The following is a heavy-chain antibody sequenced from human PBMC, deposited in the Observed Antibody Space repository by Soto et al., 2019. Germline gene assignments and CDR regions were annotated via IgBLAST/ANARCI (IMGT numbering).Heavy chain of an antibody. CDR3: ARRGGATFRLDY. V-gene: IGHV4-39*01. CDR1: GGSISSSSYY. CDR2: IYYSGST. D-gene: IGHD1-26*01. J-gene: IGHJ4*02. Sequence: SETLSLTCTVSGGSISSSSYYWGWIRQPPGKGLEWIGSIYYSGSTYYNPPLKSRVTISVDTSKNQFSLKLSSVAAADTAVYYCARRGGATFRLDYWGQGTLVTVSS.